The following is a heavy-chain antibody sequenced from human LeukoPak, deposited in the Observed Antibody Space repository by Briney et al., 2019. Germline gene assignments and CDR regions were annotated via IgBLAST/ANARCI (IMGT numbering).Heavy chain of an antibody. CDR3: ARHMYSSTHRGAFDI. CDR1: GYGFTSYW. CDR2: ISPYDSET. D-gene: IGHD6-13*01. V-gene: IGHV5-51*01. J-gene: IGHJ3*02. Sequence: GETLPTSCKESGYGFTSYWIGWVRQMPGKGLGWLGIISPYDSETRYSPSFQGQVTISADKSISTAYLQWSSLKASDTAMYYCARHMYSSTHRGAFDIWGQGTMVTVSS.